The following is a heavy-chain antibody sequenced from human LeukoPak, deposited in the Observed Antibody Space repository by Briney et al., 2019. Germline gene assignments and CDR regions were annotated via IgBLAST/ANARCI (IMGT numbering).Heavy chain of an antibody. J-gene: IGHJ3*02. V-gene: IGHV4-30-2*01. CDR2: IYHSGST. CDR1: GDSISSGAYY. Sequence: PSETLSLTCTVSGDSISSGAYYWSWIRQPPGKGLEWIGYIYHSGSTSYNPSLNSRVTISVDRSKNNFSLKLTSVTAADTAVYYCASDINSGSYAFDIWGQGTMVTVSS. D-gene: IGHD1-26*01. CDR3: ASDINSGSYAFDI.